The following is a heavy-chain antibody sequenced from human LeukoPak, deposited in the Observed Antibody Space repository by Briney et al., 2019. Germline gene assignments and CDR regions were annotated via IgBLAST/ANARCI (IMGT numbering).Heavy chain of an antibody. CDR1: GFTFSTSW. CDR2: INEDGSAK. Sequence: GGSLRLSCAASGFTFSTSWMSWVRQGPGKGLEWVANINEDGSAKYYVDSVKGRFTISRDNAKNSLFLQMNSLRAEDTAVYYCARDVYDSGRGAFDIFGQGTMVTVSS. V-gene: IGHV3-7*01. D-gene: IGHD3-10*01. J-gene: IGHJ3*02. CDR3: ARDVYDSGRGAFDI.